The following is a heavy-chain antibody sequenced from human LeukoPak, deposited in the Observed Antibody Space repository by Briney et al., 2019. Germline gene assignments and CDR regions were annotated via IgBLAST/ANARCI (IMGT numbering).Heavy chain of an antibody. V-gene: IGHV4-59*01. Sequence: SETLSLTCTVSGASITSYYWSWIRQPPGKGLEWIGYIYYSGSTDYNPSLKSRVTISVDTSKNQSSLNLRSVTAADTAVYYCARDKVPGDYWGQGTLVTVSS. CDR1: GASITSYY. CDR3: ARDKVPGDY. J-gene: IGHJ4*02. CDR2: IYYSGST.